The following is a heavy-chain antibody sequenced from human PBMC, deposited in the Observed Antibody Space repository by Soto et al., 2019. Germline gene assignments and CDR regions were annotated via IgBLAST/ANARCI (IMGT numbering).Heavy chain of an antibody. D-gene: IGHD3-3*01. CDR1: GFTFSSYA. Sequence: PGGSLRLSCAASGFTFSSYAMHWVRQAPGKGLEWVAVISYDGSNKYYADSVKGRFTISRDNSKNTLYLQMNSLRAEDTAVYYCARETALYYDFWSGSSGNWFDPWGQGTLVTVS. J-gene: IGHJ5*02. CDR2: ISYDGSNK. V-gene: IGHV3-30-3*01. CDR3: ARETALYYDFWSGSSGNWFDP.